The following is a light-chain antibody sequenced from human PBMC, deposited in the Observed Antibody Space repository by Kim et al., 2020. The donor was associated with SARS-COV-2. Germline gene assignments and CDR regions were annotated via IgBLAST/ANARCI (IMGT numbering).Light chain of an antibody. V-gene: IGLV10-54*01. CDR1: SKNVDNQA. CDR2: RNN. Sequence: QTATLTCTGNSKNVDNQAASWLQQHQGHPPKLLSYRNNNRPSGISERLSASRSGNTASLTITGLQPEDEADYYCSAWDNSLSAWVFGGGTKLTVL. CDR3: SAWDNSLSAWV. J-gene: IGLJ3*02.